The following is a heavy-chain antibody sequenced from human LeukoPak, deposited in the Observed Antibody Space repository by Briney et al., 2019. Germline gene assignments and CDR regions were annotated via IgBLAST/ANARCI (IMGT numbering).Heavy chain of an antibody. Sequence: GGSLRLSCVASGFTVSSNYMNWVRQAPGKGLEWVSVIYSGGSTYYADSVKGRFTISRDNSKNTLYLQMNSLRAEDTAVYYCARAGDGDYHADAFDIWGQGTMVTVSS. D-gene: IGHD4-17*01. CDR3: ARAGDGDYHADAFDI. CDR2: IYSGGST. J-gene: IGHJ3*02. V-gene: IGHV3-53*01. CDR1: GFTVSSNY.